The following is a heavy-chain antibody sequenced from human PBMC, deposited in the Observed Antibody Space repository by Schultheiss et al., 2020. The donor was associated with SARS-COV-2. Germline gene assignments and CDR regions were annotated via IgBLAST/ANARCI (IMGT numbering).Heavy chain of an antibody. D-gene: IGHD1-26*01. J-gene: IGHJ6*02. CDR1: GGTLSSYA. CDR2: ISAYNGNT. Sequence: GESLKISCKTSGGTLSSYAITWVRQAPGQGLEWMGWISAYNGNTNYAQKLQGRVTITRDTSASTAYMELSSLRSEDTAVYYCARDWVWEERGGRYSYYYGMDVWGQGTTVTVSS. CDR3: ARDWVWEERGGRYSYYYGMDV. V-gene: IGHV1-18*01.